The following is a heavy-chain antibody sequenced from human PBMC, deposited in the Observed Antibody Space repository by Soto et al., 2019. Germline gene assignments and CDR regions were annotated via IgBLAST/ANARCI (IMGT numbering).Heavy chain of an antibody. V-gene: IGHV4-61*08. CDR2: AYYSGGT. D-gene: IGHD3-9*01. CDR1: GASVSNADHY. J-gene: IGHJ4*02. Sequence: QVQLQESGPGLVKPSEALSLTCTVSGASVSNADHYWRWIRQPTGKGLEWIAYAYYSGGTSYNPSLKSRFTISMDTSKNQFALKLNPVTAADAAVYYCAGGDDIFKSGHWGQGVRVTVSS. CDR3: AGGDDIFKSGH.